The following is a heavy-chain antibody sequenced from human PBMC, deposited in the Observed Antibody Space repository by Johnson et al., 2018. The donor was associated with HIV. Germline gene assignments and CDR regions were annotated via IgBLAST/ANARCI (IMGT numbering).Heavy chain of an antibody. CDR2: IGPTGDT. Sequence: VQLVESGGGVVQPGGSLRLSCAASGFTFTSYGMHWVRQAPGKGLEWVSAIGPTGDTYYPGSVKARFTISRDNSKTTLYLQMNSLGDEDTAVYYCANSLLLDAFNIWGQGTMVTVSS. D-gene: IGHD4-23*01. CDR1: GFTFTSYG. CDR3: ANSLLLDAFNI. V-gene: IGHV3-13*01. J-gene: IGHJ3*02.